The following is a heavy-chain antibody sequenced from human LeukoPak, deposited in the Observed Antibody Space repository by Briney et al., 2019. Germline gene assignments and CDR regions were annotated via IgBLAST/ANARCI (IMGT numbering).Heavy chain of an antibody. D-gene: IGHD5-18*01. CDR2: IKQDGSEK. J-gene: IGHJ6*03. Sequence: PGGSLRLSCAASGFTFSSYWMSWVRQAPGKGLEWVANIKQDGSEKYYVDSVKGRFTISRDNAKNSLYLQMNSLRAEDTAVYYCARGTAMVSYYYYYYMDVWGKGTTVTVSS. CDR3: ARGTAMVSYYYYYYMDV. CDR1: GFTFSSYW. V-gene: IGHV3-7*01.